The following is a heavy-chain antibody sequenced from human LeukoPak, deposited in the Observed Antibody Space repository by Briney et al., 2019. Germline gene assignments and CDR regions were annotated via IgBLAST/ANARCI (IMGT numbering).Heavy chain of an antibody. CDR1: GFTFSTYW. V-gene: IGHV3-74*01. CDR2: TNSDGSRT. D-gene: IGHD3-10*01. J-gene: IGHJ4*02. Sequence: PGGSLRLSCAASGFTFSTYWMHWVRQAPGKGLAWASLTNSDGSRTDYADSVKGRFTISRDNAENTLYLQMNSLRVEDTAVYYCARDRGINLVRGVIDYWGQGTLVTVSS. CDR3: ARDRGINLVRGVIDY.